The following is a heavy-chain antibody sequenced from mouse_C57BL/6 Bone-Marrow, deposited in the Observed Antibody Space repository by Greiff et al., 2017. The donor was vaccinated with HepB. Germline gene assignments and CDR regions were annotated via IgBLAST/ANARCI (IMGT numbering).Heavy chain of an antibody. V-gene: IGHV1-81*01. Sequence: VKLMESGAELARPGASVKLSCKASGYTFTSYGISWVKQSTGQGLEWIGEIYPRSGNTYYNEKFKGKATLTADKSSSTAYMELRSLTSEDSAVYFCARPITTVGGNWYFDVWGTGTTVTVSS. CDR3: ARPITTVGGNWYFDV. J-gene: IGHJ1*03. D-gene: IGHD1-1*01. CDR2: IYPRSGNT. CDR1: GYTFTSYG.